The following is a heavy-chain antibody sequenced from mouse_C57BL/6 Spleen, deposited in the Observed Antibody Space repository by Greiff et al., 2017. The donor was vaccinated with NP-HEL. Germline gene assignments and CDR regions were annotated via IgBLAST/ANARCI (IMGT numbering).Heavy chain of an antibody. Sequence: EVKLVESGPELVKPGASVKISCKASGYSFTGYYMNWVKQSPEKSLEWIGEINPSTGGTTYNQKFKAKATLTVDKSSSTAYMQLKSLTSEDSAVYYCARTVTTVVAGTMDYWGQGTSVTVSS. CDR3: ARTVTTVVAGTMDY. V-gene: IGHV1-42*01. CDR1: GYSFTGYY. CDR2: INPSTGGT. J-gene: IGHJ4*01. D-gene: IGHD1-1*01.